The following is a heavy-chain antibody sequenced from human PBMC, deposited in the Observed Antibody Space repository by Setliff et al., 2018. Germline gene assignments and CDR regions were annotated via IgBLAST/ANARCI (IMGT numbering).Heavy chain of an antibody. D-gene: IGHD1-26*01. J-gene: IGHJ3*02. CDR3: ARGPRYSGSYYWYAFDI. CDR2: INHSGSS. Sequence: PSETLSLTCSVSGGSLTSHYWTWIRQPPGKGLEWIGEINHSGSSNYNPSLKSRVTISVDTSKNQFSLNLSSVTAADTAVYYCARGPRYSGSYYWYAFDIWGQGTMVTVSS. CDR1: GGSLTSHY. V-gene: IGHV4-34*01.